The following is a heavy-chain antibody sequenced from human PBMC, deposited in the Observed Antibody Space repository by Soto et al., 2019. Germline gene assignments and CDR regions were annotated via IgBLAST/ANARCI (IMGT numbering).Heavy chain of an antibody. D-gene: IGHD4-17*01. J-gene: IGHJ4*02. V-gene: IGHV1-18*01. Sequence: ALVKLSCTSVGSTFPNFGINWVRQAPGLGLEWVGWISPYNGNTQTVEKLQGRVTMTTDTSTSTAYMELRSLRSDDTAVYYCARGRDYGDFYFDYCGQGTLVTVSA. CDR1: GSTFPNFG. CDR2: ISPYNGNT. CDR3: ARGRDYGDFYFDY.